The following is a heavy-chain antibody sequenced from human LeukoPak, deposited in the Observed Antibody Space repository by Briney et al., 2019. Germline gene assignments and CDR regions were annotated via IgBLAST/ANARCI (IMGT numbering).Heavy chain of an antibody. CDR3: ARHNEDGYSHYYMDV. CDR2: IFYSGSN. J-gene: IGHJ6*03. CDR1: GGSISSYY. V-gene: IGHV4-59*08. D-gene: IGHD5-24*01. Sequence: SETLSLTCTVSGGSISSYYWSWIRQPQGKGLEWIGYIFYSGSNNYNPSLKSRVTISVDTSKNQFSLKLSSVTAADTAVYYCARHNEDGYSHYYMDVWGKGTTVTVS.